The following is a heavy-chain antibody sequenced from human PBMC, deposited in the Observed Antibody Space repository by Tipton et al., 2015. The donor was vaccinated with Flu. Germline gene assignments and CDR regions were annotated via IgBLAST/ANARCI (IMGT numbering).Heavy chain of an antibody. CDR2: IYTAGRT. CDR3: ARDMGRGYGEWAS. V-gene: IGHV3-53*01. Sequence: SLRLSCAASGFTVTNNYVAWVRQAPGKGLEWVSVIYTAGRTRSADSARDRFTISRDISKNMAYLQMNSLRVDDTAMYYCARDMGRGYGEWASWGRRTLVTVSS. CDR1: GFTVTNNY. J-gene: IGHJ5*02. D-gene: IGHD3-10*01.